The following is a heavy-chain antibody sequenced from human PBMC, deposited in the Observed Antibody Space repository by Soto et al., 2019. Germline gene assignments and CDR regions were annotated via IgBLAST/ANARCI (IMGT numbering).Heavy chain of an antibody. CDR1: GGSPSSGGYY. D-gene: IGHD4-17*01. CDR3: SWEDPYGGNSGY. Sequence: TLSLTCTVSGGSPSSGGYYWSWIRQHPGKGLEWIGYIYYSGSTYYNPSLKSRVTISVDTSKNQFSLKLSSVTAADTAVYYCSWEDPYGGNSGYWGQGTLVTASA. V-gene: IGHV4-31*03. CDR2: IYYSGST. J-gene: IGHJ1*01.